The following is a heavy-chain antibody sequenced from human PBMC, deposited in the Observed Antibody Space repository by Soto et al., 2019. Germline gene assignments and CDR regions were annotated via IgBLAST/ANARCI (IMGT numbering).Heavy chain of an antibody. V-gene: IGHV4-30-4*01. CDR2: IYYSGST. D-gene: IGHD5-12*01. J-gene: IGHJ6*02. Sequence: LSLTCTVSGGSISSGDYYWSWIRQPPGKGLEWIGYIYYSGSTYYNPSLKSRVTISVDTSKNQFSLKLSSVTAADTAVYYCARGEEVATILGMDVWGQGTTVTVSS. CDR1: GGSISSGDYY. CDR3: ARGEEVATILGMDV.